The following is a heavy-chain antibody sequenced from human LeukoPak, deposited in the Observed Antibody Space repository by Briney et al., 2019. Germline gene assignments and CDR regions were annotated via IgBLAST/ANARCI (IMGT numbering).Heavy chain of an antibody. J-gene: IGHJ5*02. D-gene: IGHD3-10*01. Sequence: VASVRVSCKASGYTFTSYDINWVRQATGQGLEWMGWMNPNSGNTGYAQKFQGRVTMTRNTSISTAYMELSSLRSEDTAVYYCARGWYGELTFDPWGQGTLVTVS. CDR1: GYTFTSYD. CDR2: MNPNSGNT. V-gene: IGHV1-8*01. CDR3: ARGWYGELTFDP.